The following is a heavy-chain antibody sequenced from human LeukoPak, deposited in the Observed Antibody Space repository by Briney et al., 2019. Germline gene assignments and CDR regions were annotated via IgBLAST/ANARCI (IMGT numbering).Heavy chain of an antibody. CDR3: ARQPEGTWFDP. CDR1: GYSFTSNW. V-gene: IGHV5-10-1*01. Sequence: TGESLKISCKGSGYSFTSNWISWVRQMPGKGLEWVGRIDPSDSYTNYSPSFQGHVTISADKSISTAYLQWSSLKASDTAMYYCARQPEGTWFDPWGQGTLVTVSS. J-gene: IGHJ5*02. D-gene: IGHD1-1*01. CDR2: IDPSDSYT.